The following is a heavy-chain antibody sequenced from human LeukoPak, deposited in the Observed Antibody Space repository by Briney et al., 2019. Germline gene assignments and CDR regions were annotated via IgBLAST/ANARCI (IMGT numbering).Heavy chain of an antibody. CDR2: IYYSGST. Sequence: SETLFLTCTVSGGSISSYYWSWIRQPPGKGLEWIGYIYYSGSTNYNPSLKSRVTISVDTSKNQFSLKLSSVTAADTAVYYCARGTRRRYYDSSGYHLGAFDIWGQGTMVTVSS. D-gene: IGHD3-22*01. J-gene: IGHJ3*02. CDR1: GGSISSYY. V-gene: IGHV4-59*01. CDR3: ARGTRRRYYDSSGYHLGAFDI.